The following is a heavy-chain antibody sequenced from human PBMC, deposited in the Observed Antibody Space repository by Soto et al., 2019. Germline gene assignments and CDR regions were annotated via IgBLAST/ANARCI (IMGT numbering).Heavy chain of an antibody. V-gene: IGHV4-39*01. CDR3: APGITIFGVVTNSNWFDP. D-gene: IGHD3-3*01. Sequence: PSETLSLTCTVSGGSISSSSYYWGWIRQPPGKGLEWIGSIYYSGSTYYNPSLKSRVTISVDTSKNQSSLKLSSVTAADTAVYYCAPGITIFGVVTNSNWFDPWGQGTPVTVSS. CDR1: GGSISSSSYY. J-gene: IGHJ5*02. CDR2: IYYSGST.